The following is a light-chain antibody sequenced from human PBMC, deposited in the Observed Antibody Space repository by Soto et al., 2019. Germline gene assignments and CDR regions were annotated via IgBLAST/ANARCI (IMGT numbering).Light chain of an antibody. J-gene: IGKJ4*01. V-gene: IGKV3-20*01. CDR3: QQYGSSPLT. Sequence: EIVLTQSPGTLSLSPGERATLSCRASQSVSSSYLAWYQQKPGQAPRLRIYGASSRATGIPDRFSGSGSGTDFTLTINRLEPEDFAVYYCQQYGSSPLTFGGGTKVEIK. CDR2: GAS. CDR1: QSVSSSY.